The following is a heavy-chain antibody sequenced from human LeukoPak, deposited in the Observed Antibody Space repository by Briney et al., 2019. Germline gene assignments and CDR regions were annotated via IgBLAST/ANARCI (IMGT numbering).Heavy chain of an antibody. J-gene: IGHJ6*04. CDR2: ISYDGSNK. V-gene: IGHV3-30*04. CDR1: GFTFSSYA. CDR3: ARAPSGFFAMDV. Sequence: GGSLRLSCAASGFTFSSYAMHWVRQAPGKGLEWVAVISYDGSNKYYADSVKGRFTISRDNSKNTLYLQMNSLRAEDTAVYYCARAPSGFFAMDVWGKGTTVTVSS. D-gene: IGHD1-26*01.